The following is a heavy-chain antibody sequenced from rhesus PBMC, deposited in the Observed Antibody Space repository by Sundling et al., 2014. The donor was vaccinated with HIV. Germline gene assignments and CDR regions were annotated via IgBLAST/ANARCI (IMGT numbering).Heavy chain of an antibody. J-gene: IGHJ4*01. Sequence: QVQLQESGPGLVKPSETLSLTCDVSNGSFNTYYWGWIRQPPGMGLKWIGYINGNSGSADYNPSLRGRVIISADTSKNQFFLRLTSVTAADTAVYYCARLWDSLDYWGQGLLVTVSS. D-gene: IGHD1-44*01. CDR2: INGNSGSA. V-gene: IGHV4-147*01. CDR1: NGSFNTYY. CDR3: ARLWDSLDY.